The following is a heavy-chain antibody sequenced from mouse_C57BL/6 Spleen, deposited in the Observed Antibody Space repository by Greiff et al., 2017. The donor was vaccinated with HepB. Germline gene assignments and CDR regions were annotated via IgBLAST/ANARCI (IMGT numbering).Heavy chain of an antibody. Sequence: EVKLVESGPGLVKPSQSLSLTCSVTGYSITSGYYWNWIRQFPGNKLEWMGYISYDGSNNYNPSLKNRISITRDTSKNQFFLKLNSVTTEDTATYYCARGVYSPYAMDYWGQGTSVTVSS. D-gene: IGHD2-12*01. CDR2: ISYDGSN. J-gene: IGHJ4*01. CDR3: ARGVYSPYAMDY. V-gene: IGHV3-6*01. CDR1: GYSITSGYY.